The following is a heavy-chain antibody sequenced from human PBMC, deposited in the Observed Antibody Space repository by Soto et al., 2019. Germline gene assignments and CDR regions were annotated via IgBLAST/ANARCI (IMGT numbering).Heavy chain of an antibody. CDR3: ARDIFSNGEDDISYSYYVMAV. CDR1: GLRVRIYS. Sequence: AASGLRVRIYSVALSLQTTGKGLEWVSYISSSSSTIYYADAVKGRFTISRDNAKNSLYLQMNSRRDEETAVYYCARDIFSNGEDDISYSYYVMAVWGQGTTVTVSS. CDR2: ISSSSSTI. D-gene: IGHD2-8*01. J-gene: IGHJ6*02. V-gene: IGHV3-48*02.